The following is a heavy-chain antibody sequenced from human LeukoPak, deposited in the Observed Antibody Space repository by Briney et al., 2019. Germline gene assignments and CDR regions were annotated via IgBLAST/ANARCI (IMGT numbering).Heavy chain of an antibody. D-gene: IGHD2-21*02. CDR2: IRNDGSII. J-gene: IGHJ6*03. Sequence: GGSLRLSCAASGFTFSSYGMHWIRQAPGKGLEWVAFIRNDGSIIYNADSVKGRFTISRDNSKNTLYLQMNSLRAEDTAVYYCAKGPTDYYYYYYMDVWGKGTTVTVSS. V-gene: IGHV3-30*02. CDR1: GFTFSSYG. CDR3: AKGPTDYYYYYYMDV.